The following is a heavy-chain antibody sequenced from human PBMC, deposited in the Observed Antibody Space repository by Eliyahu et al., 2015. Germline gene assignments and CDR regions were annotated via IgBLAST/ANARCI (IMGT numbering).Heavy chain of an antibody. D-gene: IGHD1-26*01. CDR1: GYSFSNYW. CDR3: SRLSIMGATQSPSDY. CDR2: IYPGDSDT. J-gene: IGHJ4*02. Sequence: EVQLVQSGAEIKKPGESLKISCEGSGYSFSNYWLGWVRQMPGKGLEWMGIIYPGDSDTRYSPSFRGQVTISADKSISTAYLQWSSLKASDTAMYFCSRLSIMGATQSPSDYWGQGTLVTVSS. V-gene: IGHV5-51*01.